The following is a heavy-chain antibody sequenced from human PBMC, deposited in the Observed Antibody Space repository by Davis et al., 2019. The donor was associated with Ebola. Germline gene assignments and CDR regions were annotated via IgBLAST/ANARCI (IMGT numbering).Heavy chain of an antibody. CDR2: INHSGST. CDR1: GDSVSGNY. J-gene: IGHJ5*02. Sequence: PSETLSLTCAVYGDSVSGNYWTWTRQSPGKGLEWIGEINHSGSTIYNPSLKSRVTVSLDTSQNHFSLKLTSVTAADTAMYYCGGIRGQWLESWGQGSLGTVST. CDR3: GGIRGQWLES. V-gene: IGHV4-34*01. D-gene: IGHD6-19*01.